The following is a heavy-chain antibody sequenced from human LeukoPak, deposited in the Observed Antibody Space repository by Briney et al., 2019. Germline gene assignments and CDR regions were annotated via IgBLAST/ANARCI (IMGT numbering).Heavy chain of an antibody. CDR3: AKGRSTSLNYYYYAMDV. CDR2: ISWNSGSI. J-gene: IGHJ6*02. D-gene: IGHD2-2*01. Sequence: GGSLRLSCAASGFTFDDYAMHWVRQAPGKGLEWVSGISWNSGSIGYADSVKGRFTISRDNAKNSLYLQMNSPRAEDTALYYCAKGRSTSLNYYYYAMDVWGQGTTVTVSS. CDR1: GFTFDDYA. V-gene: IGHV3-9*01.